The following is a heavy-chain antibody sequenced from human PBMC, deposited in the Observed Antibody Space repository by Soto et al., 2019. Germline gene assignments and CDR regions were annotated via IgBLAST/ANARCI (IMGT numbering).Heavy chain of an antibody. J-gene: IGHJ4*02. CDR2: IYYSGST. CDR1: GGSISSGGYY. Sequence: QVQLQESGPGLVKPSQTLSLTCTVSGGSISSGGYYWSWIRQHPGKGLEWIGYIYYSGSTYYNPSLKSRVTISVDTSKKQCSLKLSSVTAADTAVYYCARGGITIFGVVIPAFDYWGQGTLVTVSS. CDR3: ARGGITIFGVVIPAFDY. V-gene: IGHV4-31*03. D-gene: IGHD3-3*01.